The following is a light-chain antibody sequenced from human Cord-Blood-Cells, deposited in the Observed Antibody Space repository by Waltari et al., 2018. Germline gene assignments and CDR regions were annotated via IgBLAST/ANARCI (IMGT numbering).Light chain of an antibody. J-gene: IGLJ3*02. Sequence: QSALTQPASVSGSPGQSITISCTGTSSDVGSYNLVSWYQQHPGKAPKLMICEGSKRPSGVSNRFSGSKSCSTASLTISGLQAEDEADYYCCSYAGSSIWVFGGGTKLTVL. CDR2: EGS. CDR1: SSDVGSYNL. V-gene: IGLV2-23*01. CDR3: CSYAGSSIWV.